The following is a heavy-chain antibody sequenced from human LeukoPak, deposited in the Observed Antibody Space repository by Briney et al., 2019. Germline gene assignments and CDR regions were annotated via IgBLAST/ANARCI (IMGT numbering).Heavy chain of an antibody. Sequence: GASVKVSCKASGYTFTSYAMNWVRQATGQGLEWMGWMNPNSGNTGYAQKFQGRVTITRNTSISTAYMELSSLRSEDTAVYYCARGGSGWFSLFDYWGQGTLVTVSS. CDR1: GYTFTSYA. V-gene: IGHV1-8*03. CDR2: MNPNSGNT. D-gene: IGHD6-19*01. CDR3: ARGGSGWFSLFDY. J-gene: IGHJ4*02.